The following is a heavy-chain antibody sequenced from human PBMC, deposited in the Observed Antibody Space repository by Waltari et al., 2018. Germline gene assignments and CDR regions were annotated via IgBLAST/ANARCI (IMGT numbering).Heavy chain of an antibody. Sequence: QVQLVQSGAEVKNPGSSVKVSCKASGGTFSSTTISWVRQAPGQGRKWMGRIIPIIGIAKYAQKCQVRVTITADKGTGTAYMELRRLRSEDTAYYYCARGGVYSSGPGDYWGQGTLVTVSS. J-gene: IGHJ4*02. CDR1: GGTFSSTT. CDR2: IIPIIGIA. V-gene: IGHV1-69*02. CDR3: ARGGVYSSGPGDY. D-gene: IGHD6-19*01.